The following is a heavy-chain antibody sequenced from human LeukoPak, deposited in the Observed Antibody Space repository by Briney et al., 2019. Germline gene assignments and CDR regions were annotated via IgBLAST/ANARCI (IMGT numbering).Heavy chain of an antibody. Sequence: ASVKVSCKASGGTFSNYAISWVRQAPGQGLEWMGWISAYNGNTNYAQKLQGRVTMTTDTSTSTAYMELRSLRSDDTAVYYCARVHCSSTSCYMRDIVGWFDPWGQGTLVTVSS. J-gene: IGHJ5*02. V-gene: IGHV1-18*01. D-gene: IGHD2-2*02. CDR3: ARVHCSSTSCYMRDIVGWFDP. CDR1: GGTFSNYA. CDR2: ISAYNGNT.